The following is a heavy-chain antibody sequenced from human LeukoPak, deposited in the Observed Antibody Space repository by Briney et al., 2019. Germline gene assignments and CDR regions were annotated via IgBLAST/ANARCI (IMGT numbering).Heavy chain of an antibody. CDR1: GFTLSSYW. V-gene: IGHV3-7*01. CDR2: IKEDGSEK. CDR3: AKERWGSSGHFDL. J-gene: IGHJ4*02. Sequence: GGSLRLSCTASGFTLSSYWMSWVRQAPGKGLEWVANIKEDGSEKYYVDSVKRRFTISRDNPKNSLSLQMNSLRVEDTAVFYCAKERWGSSGHFDLWGQGTLVTVSS. D-gene: IGHD6-19*01.